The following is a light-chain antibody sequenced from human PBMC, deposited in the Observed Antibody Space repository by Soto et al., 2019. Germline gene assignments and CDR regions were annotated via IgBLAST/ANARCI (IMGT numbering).Light chain of an antibody. CDR3: QQYNNWPPI. J-gene: IGKJ5*01. Sequence: EIVMTQSPATLSVSPGERATLSCRASQSVSSNLAWYQQKPCQAPRLLIYGASTRATGIPARFSGSGSGTEFTLTISSLQSEDFAVYYCQQYNNWPPIFGQGTRLEMK. CDR1: QSVSSN. CDR2: GAS. V-gene: IGKV3-15*01.